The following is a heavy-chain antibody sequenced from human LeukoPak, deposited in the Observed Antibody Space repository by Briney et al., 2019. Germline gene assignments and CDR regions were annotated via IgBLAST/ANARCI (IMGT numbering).Heavy chain of an antibody. CDR2: IKQDGSEK. V-gene: IGHV3-7*01. CDR3: ARDRTIAVAGMGYYYYMDV. CDR1: GFTFSSYW. Sequence: GGSLRLSCAASGFTFSSYWMSWVHQAPGKGLEWVANIKQDGSEKYYVDSVKGRFTISRDNAKNSLYLQMNSLRAEDTAVYYCARDRTIAVAGMGYYYYMDVWGKGTTVTVSS. D-gene: IGHD6-19*01. J-gene: IGHJ6*03.